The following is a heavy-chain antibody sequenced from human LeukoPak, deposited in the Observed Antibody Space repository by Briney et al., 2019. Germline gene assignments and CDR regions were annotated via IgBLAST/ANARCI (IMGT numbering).Heavy chain of an antibody. D-gene: IGHD3-3*01. CDR3: SRGLRFPDV. J-gene: IGHJ6*04. CDR1: GGTVTSSTYF. Sequence: SETLSLTCTLSGGTVTSSTYFWGWIRQPPGKGLEWIGSISYSGATYYNPSLKSRVSMSVHTSKNQFSLKLSSVTAEDTAVYYCSRGLRFPDVWGKGTTVTVSS. V-gene: IGHV4-39*07. CDR2: ISYSGAT.